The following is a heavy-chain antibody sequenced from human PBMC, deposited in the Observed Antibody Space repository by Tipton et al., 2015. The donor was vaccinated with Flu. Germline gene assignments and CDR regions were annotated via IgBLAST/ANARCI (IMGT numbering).Heavy chain of an antibody. D-gene: IGHD3-3*01. V-gene: IGHV4-61*02. J-gene: IGHJ6*02. Sequence: TLSLTCTVSGDSISSGTYYWSWIRQPAGKGLEWIGRVLTSGSTNYNPSLESRVTISVDTSKNQVSLKLRSVTAADTAVYYCARDRAYYDFWSGFYPYAMDVWGQGTTVTVSS. CDR3: ARDRAYYDFWSGFYPYAMDV. CDR1: GDSISSGTYY. CDR2: VLTSGST.